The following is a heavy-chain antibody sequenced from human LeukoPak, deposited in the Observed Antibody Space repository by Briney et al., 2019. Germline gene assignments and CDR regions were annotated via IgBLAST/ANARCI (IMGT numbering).Heavy chain of an antibody. CDR2: IGPYNGNT. J-gene: IGHJ3*02. V-gene: IGHV1-18*01. D-gene: IGHD3-16*02. CDR1: GYNFINYG. CDR3: AKDSPRDDYVRGSYRYSRRGLDI. Sequence: ASVKVSCKASGYNFINYGINWVRQAPGQGLEWMGWIGPYNGNTNYQQKFQGRLTMTTETSTSTAYMELRSLTSADTAVYYCAKDSPRDDYVRGSYRYSRRGLDIWGQGTLVTASS.